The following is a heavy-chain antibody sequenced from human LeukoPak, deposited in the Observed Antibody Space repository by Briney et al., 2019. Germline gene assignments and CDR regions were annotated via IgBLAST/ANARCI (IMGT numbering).Heavy chain of an antibody. J-gene: IGHJ4*02. CDR3: VKDRTGTYTLDY. V-gene: IGHV3-30-3*01. Sequence: GGSLRLSCAASGFAFSNYAIHWGRQAPGKGLEWVAFISDDGSRQHYADSVKGRFTISRDNSKNTLNLQMNSLRAEDTAVYYCVKDRTGTYTLDYWGQGTLVTVSS. CDR2: ISDDGSRQ. CDR1: GFAFSNYA. D-gene: IGHD3-10*01.